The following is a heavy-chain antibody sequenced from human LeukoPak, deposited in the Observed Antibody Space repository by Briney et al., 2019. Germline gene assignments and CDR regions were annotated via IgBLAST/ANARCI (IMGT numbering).Heavy chain of an antibody. D-gene: IGHD2-2*01. Sequence: GASAKVSCKASGYTFNTYGITWVRQAPGQGLEWMGWINTNTGNPTYAQGFTGRFVFSLDTSVSTAYLQISSLKAEDTAVYFCAKQGPGHCGSTSCYGVDYWGQGTLVTVSS. CDR3: AKQGPGHCGSTSCYGVDY. J-gene: IGHJ4*02. CDR2: INTNTGNP. V-gene: IGHV7-4-1*02. CDR1: GYTFNTYG.